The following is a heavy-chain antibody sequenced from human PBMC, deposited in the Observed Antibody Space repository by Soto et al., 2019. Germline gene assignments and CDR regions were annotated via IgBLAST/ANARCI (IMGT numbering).Heavy chain of an antibody. CDR3: ARRGYCPNGVCFFDH. D-gene: IGHD2-8*01. Sequence: AGGSLRLSCAASGFTFSDYSMNWVRQAPGKGLEWVSSISSSTTYIYYADSVKGRFTISRDNAKNSLYLQMNSLRAEDTAVYYCARRGYCPNGVCFFDHWGQGTLVPVSS. J-gene: IGHJ4*02. CDR1: GFTFSDYS. V-gene: IGHV3-21*01. CDR2: ISSSTTYI.